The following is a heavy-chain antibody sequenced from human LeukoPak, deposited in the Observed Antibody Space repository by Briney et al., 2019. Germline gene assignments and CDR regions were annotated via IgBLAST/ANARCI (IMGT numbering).Heavy chain of an antibody. J-gene: IGHJ4*02. CDR2: IIPILGIA. CDR1: GGTFSSYA. V-gene: IGHV1-69*04. CDR3: ARAKVGATPYDY. Sequence: SVKVSCKASGGTFSSYAVSWVRQAPGQGLEWMGRIIPILGIANYAQKFQGRVTITADKSTSTAYMELSSLRSEDTAVYYCARAKVGATPYDYWGQGTLVTVSS. D-gene: IGHD1-26*01.